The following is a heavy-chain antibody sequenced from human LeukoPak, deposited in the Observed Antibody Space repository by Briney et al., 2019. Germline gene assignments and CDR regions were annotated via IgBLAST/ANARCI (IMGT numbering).Heavy chain of an antibody. V-gene: IGHV1-2*02. Sequence: ASVKVSCKASGYTFTGYYMHWVRQAPGQGLEGRGWINPNSGGTNYAQKFQGRVTMTRDTSISTAYMDLSRLRSDDMAVYYCARDMVRGVMPLYYFDYWGQGTLVTVSS. CDR1: GYTFTGYY. CDR3: ARDMVRGVMPLYYFDY. D-gene: IGHD3-10*01. CDR2: INPNSGGT. J-gene: IGHJ4*02.